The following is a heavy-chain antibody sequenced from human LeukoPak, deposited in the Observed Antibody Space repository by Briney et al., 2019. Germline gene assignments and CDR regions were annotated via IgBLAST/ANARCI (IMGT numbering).Heavy chain of an antibody. D-gene: IGHD6-19*01. CDR3: ATSKSSSGWYWDY. CDR1: GGSISSCY. J-gene: IGHJ4*02. V-gene: IGHV4-4*07. Sequence: PSETLSLTXTVSGGSISSCYWSWIRQPAGKGLEWIGRIYTSGSTNYNPSLKSRVTMSVDTSKNQFSLKLSSVTAADTAVYYCATSKSSSGWYWDYWGQGTLVTVSS. CDR2: IYTSGST.